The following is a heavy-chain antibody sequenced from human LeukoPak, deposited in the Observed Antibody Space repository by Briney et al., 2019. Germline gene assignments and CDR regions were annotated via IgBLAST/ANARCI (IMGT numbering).Heavy chain of an antibody. J-gene: IGHJ4*02. CDR3: ASFGAYFDY. Sequence: SETLSLTCTVSGYSISSGYYWGWIRQLPGKGLEWIGSIYHSGSTCYNPSLKSRVTISVDTSKNQFSLKLSSVTAADTAVYYCASFGAYFDYWGQGTLVTVSS. CDR2: IYHSGST. CDR1: GYSISSGYY. V-gene: IGHV4-38-2*02. D-gene: IGHD3-10*01.